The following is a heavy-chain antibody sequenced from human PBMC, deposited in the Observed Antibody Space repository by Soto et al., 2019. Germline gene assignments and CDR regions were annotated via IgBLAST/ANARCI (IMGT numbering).Heavy chain of an antibody. CDR3: ASQLEGYFDWTVGFDY. V-gene: IGHV3-21*01. D-gene: IGHD3-9*01. J-gene: IGHJ4*02. CDR2: ISSSSSYI. Sequence: GGALRLSCAASGFTFSSYSMNWVRQAPGKGLEWVSSISSSSSYIYYADSVKGRFTISRDNAKNSLYLQMNSLRAEDTAVYYCASQLEGYFDWTVGFDYWGQGTLVTVSS. CDR1: GFTFSSYS.